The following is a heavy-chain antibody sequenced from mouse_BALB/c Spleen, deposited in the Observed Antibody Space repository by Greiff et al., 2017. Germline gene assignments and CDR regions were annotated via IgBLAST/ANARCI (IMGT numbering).Heavy chain of an antibody. D-gene: IGHD1-1*01. Sequence: DVHLVESGGGLVQPGGSLRLSCATSGFTFTDYYMSWVRQPPGKALEWLGFIRNKANGYTTEYSASVKGRFTISRDNSQSILYLQMNTLRAEDSAAYYCARGGRVLRYEGYFDVWGAGTTVTVSS. J-gene: IGHJ1*01. CDR3: ARGGRVLRYEGYFDV. V-gene: IGHV7-3*02. CDR1: GFTFTDYY. CDR2: IRNKANGYTT.